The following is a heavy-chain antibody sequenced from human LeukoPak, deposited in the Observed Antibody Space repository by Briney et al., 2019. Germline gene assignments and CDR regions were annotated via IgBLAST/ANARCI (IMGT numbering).Heavy chain of an antibody. V-gene: IGHV1-69*06. J-gene: IGHJ6*03. Sequence: SVRVSCKASGGTFSSYAISWVRQAPGQGLEWMGGIVPIFGTANYAQKFQGRVTITADKSTSTAYMELSSLRSEDTAVYYCARMGVVGATGYYYYYYMDVWGKGTTVTISS. CDR2: IVPIFGTA. CDR1: GGTFSSYA. CDR3: ARMGVVGATGYYYYYYMDV. D-gene: IGHD1-26*01.